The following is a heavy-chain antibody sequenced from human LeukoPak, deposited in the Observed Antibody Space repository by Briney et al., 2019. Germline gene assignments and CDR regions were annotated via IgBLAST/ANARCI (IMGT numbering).Heavy chain of an antibody. CDR3: ARDDVAWNDVHWFDP. V-gene: IGHV3-21*01. CDR1: GFTFSYYT. D-gene: IGHD1-1*01. CDR2: ISSTGSSI. Sequence: GGSVRLPCAASGFTFSYYTMSWVRQTPGKGLEWVSSISSTGSSIYYADSVKGRFTISRDNAKNSLYLQMSSLRVEDTAVYYCARDDVAWNDVHWFDPWGQGTLVTVSS. J-gene: IGHJ5*02.